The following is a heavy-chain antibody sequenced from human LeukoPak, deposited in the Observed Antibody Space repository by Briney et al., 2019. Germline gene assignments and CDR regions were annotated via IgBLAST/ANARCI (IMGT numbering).Heavy chain of an antibody. Sequence: ASVKVSCKASGYTFTSYYIHLVRQAPGQGFEWMAIINPSDGSATNSQKFQGRVTMTRDTSTGTVYMELSGLRSEDTALYYCARIRDGYNDAYDIWGQGTMVTVSS. CDR2: INPSDGSA. D-gene: IGHD5-24*01. J-gene: IGHJ3*02. CDR1: GYTFTSYY. V-gene: IGHV1-46*01. CDR3: ARIRDGYNDAYDI.